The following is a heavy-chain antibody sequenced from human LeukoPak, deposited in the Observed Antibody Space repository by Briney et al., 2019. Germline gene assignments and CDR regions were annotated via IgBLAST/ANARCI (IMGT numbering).Heavy chain of an antibody. CDR3: ARRGVTTRDSYYYSLHV. J-gene: IGHJ6*02. CDR2: INPGDGDT. D-gene: IGHD3-10*01. Sequence: ASVKVSCNASGYTCTNYAVHWVRQAPGQRPEWMGRINPGDGDTKYSQNFQDRVTFGRDTSANTAFMELSSLRSEDTAVYYCARRGVTTRDSYYYSLHVWGQGTTVTVSS. V-gene: IGHV1-3*01. CDR1: GYTCTNYA.